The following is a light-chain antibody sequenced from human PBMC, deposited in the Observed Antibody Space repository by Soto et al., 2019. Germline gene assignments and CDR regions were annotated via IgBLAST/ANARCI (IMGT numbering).Light chain of an antibody. J-gene: IGKJ2*01. CDR3: QQSYSSPYT. Sequence: DIQLTQSPSSLSASVGDRVTITCRASHSISTYLNWYQQKPGKAPSLLIYTTSSLQSGVPSRFSGSGSGTDFTLTIGGLQPADFALYYCQQSYSSPYTFGLGTKVQIK. V-gene: IGKV1-39*01. CDR2: TTS. CDR1: HSISTY.